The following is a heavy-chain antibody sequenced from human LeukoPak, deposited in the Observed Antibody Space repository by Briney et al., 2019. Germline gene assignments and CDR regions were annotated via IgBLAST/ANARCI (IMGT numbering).Heavy chain of an antibody. D-gene: IGHD3-22*01. J-gene: IGHJ4*02. CDR3: ARYPHSSGYYGD. CDR2: IYYSGST. V-gene: IGHV4-39*01. CDR1: GGSISSNYYY. Sequence: PSETLSLTCTVSGGSISSNYYYWGWIRQPPGKGLEWIGNIYYSGSTFYNPSLMSRVTISVDTSKNQFSLKLSSVTAADTAVYYCARYPHSSGYYGDWGQGTLVTVSS.